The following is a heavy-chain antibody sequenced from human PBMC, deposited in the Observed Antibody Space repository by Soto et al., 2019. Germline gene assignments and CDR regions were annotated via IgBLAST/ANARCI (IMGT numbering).Heavy chain of an antibody. Sequence: QVQVVQSGAEEKKPEASVKVSCTASGYTFTGYAMHWVRQAPGQRLEWMGWINAGNGNTKYSQKFQGRVTITRDTSASTAYMELSSLRSEETAVYYFARAVAVAADFDYWGQGTLVTVSS. CDR1: GYTFTGYA. CDR3: ARAVAVAADFDY. V-gene: IGHV1-3*05. J-gene: IGHJ4*02. CDR2: INAGNGNT. D-gene: IGHD6-19*01.